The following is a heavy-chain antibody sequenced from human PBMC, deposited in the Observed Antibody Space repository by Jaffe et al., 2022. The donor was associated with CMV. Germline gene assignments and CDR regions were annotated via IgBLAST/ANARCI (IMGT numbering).Heavy chain of an antibody. CDR3: ARIRDCGGDCYFDY. Sequence: QVTLRESGPALVKPTQTLTLTCTFSGFSLSTSGMCVSWIRQPPGKALEWLARIDWDDDKYYSTSLKTRLTISKDTSKNQVVLTMTNMDPVDTATYYCARIRDCGGDCYFDYWGQGTLVTVSS. D-gene: IGHD2-21*02. V-gene: IGHV2-70*15. CDR2: IDWDDDK. J-gene: IGHJ4*02. CDR1: GFSLSTSGMC.